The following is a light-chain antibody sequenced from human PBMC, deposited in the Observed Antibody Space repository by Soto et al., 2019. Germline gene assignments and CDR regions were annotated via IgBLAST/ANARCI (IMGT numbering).Light chain of an antibody. J-gene: IGLJ2*01. CDR2: EVS. V-gene: IGLV2-8*01. CDR3: SSYAGSNNMV. CDR1: SSDVGGYNY. Sequence: QSALTQPPSASGSPGQSVTLSCTGTSSDVGGYNYVSWYQLHPGKAPKLMIYEVSQRPSGVPDRFSGSKSGNTASLTVSGLQAEDEADYYCSSYAGSNNMVFGGGTKLTVL.